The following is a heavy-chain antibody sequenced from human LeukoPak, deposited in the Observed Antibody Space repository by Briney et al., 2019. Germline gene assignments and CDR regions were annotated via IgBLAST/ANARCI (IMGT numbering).Heavy chain of an antibody. Sequence: SETLSLTCTVSGGSISSYYWSWIRQPAGKGLEWIGRIYTSGSTNYNPSLKSRVTMSVDTSKNQFSLKLSSVTAADTAVYYCARDQFGESQASHNWFDPWGQGTLVTVSS. CDR1: GGSISSYY. J-gene: IGHJ5*02. CDR3: ARDQFGESQASHNWFDP. V-gene: IGHV4-4*07. CDR2: IYTSGST. D-gene: IGHD3-10*01.